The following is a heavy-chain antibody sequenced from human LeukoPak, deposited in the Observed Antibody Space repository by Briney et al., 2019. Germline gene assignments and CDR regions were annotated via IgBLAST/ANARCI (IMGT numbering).Heavy chain of an antibody. CDR1: GFTFSSYG. J-gene: IGHJ4*02. D-gene: IGHD6-6*01. CDR3: AKEISSCYFGY. V-gene: IGHV3-30*18. Sequence: GGSLRLSCAASGFTFSSYGIHWVRQAPGKGLEWVAVISYDGNNKYYADSVKGRFTISRDNSKNTLYLQMNSLRAEDTAVYYCAKEISSCYFGYWGQGTLVTVSS. CDR2: ISYDGNNK.